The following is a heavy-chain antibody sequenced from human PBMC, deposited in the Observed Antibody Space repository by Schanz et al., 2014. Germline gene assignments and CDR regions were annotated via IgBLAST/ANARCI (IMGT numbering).Heavy chain of an antibody. V-gene: IGHV3-11*05. Sequence: VQLVESGGGLIKPGGSLRLSCAASGLTFSDYYMSWIRQAPGKGLEWVSYISSSSSYTNYADSVKGRFTISRDNAKNSLYLQMNSLRAEDTAVYYCAKAGSGWSTAGYYYWGQGTLVAVSS. CDR1: GLTFSDYY. J-gene: IGHJ4*02. D-gene: IGHD6-19*01. CDR3: AKAGSGWSTAGYYY. CDR2: ISSSSSYT.